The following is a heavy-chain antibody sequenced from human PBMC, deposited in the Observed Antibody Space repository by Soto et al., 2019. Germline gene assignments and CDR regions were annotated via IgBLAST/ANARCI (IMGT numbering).Heavy chain of an antibody. J-gene: IGHJ4*02. D-gene: IGHD6-6*01. CDR2: IYYSGST. CDR3: ARVGIAARGYVLPPIDY. CDR1: VGSFSSGSYY. V-gene: IGHV4-61*01. Sequence: SETLSLTCTVSVGSFSSGSYYWSWIRQPPGKGLEWIGYIYYSGSTNYNPSLKSRVTISVDTSKNQFSLKLSSVTAADTAVYYCARVGIAARGYVLPPIDYWGQGTLVTVSS.